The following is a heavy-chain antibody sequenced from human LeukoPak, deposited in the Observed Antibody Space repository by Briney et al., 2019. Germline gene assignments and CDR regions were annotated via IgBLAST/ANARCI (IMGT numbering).Heavy chain of an antibody. V-gene: IGHV1-8*01. CDR3: ARAPSARPQVYYYYMDV. CDR1: GYTFTSYD. D-gene: IGHD6-25*01. Sequence: ASVKVSCKASGYTFTSYDINWVRQATGQGLEWMGWMNPNSGNTGYAQKLQGRVTMTRNTSISTAYMGLSSLGSEDTAVYYCARAPSARPQVYYYYMDVWGKGTTVTVSS. CDR2: MNPNSGNT. J-gene: IGHJ6*03.